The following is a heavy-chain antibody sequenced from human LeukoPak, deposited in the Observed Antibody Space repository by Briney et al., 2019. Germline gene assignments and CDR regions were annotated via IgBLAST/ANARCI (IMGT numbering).Heavy chain of an antibody. CDR1: GGSISSYY. V-gene: IGHV4-59*08. J-gene: IGHJ4*02. Sequence: SETLSLTCTVSGGSISSYYWSWIRQPPGKGLEWIGYIYYSGSTNYNPSLKSRVTISVDTSKNQFSLKLSSVTAADTAVYYCARGTVGRATRFDYWGQGTLVTVSS. D-gene: IGHD2-15*01. CDR3: ARGTVGRATRFDY. CDR2: IYYSGST.